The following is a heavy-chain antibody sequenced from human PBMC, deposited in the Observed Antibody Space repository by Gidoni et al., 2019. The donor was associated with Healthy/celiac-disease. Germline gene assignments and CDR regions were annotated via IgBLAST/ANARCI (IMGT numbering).Heavy chain of an antibody. CDR1: GFPFDYYA. V-gene: IGHV3-9*01. D-gene: IGHD6-13*01. J-gene: IGHJ4*02. CDR3: AKDRGYSSFGAFDY. CDR2: ISWNSGGI. Sequence: EVQLVESGGGWVQPGRSMRLSCAASGFPFDYYAMHCVRQAPGKGLEWVSDISWNSGGIGYADSVKGRFTISRDNAKNSLYLQMNSLRAEDTALYYCAKDRGYSSFGAFDYWGQGTLVTVSS.